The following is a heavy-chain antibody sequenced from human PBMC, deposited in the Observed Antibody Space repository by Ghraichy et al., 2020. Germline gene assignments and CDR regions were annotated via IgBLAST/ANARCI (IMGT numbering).Heavy chain of an antibody. CDR3: AGSSGWYRVDW. Sequence: GSLRLSCAVSGISFSDYYWGWIRQPPGKGLEWIGEINHRGNTNYNPSLKSRVTLSVDTSKSQISLKLTSPTASDAAVYYFAGSSGWYRVDWWGQGTLVTVSS. J-gene: IGHJ4*02. V-gene: IGHV4-34*01. D-gene: IGHD6-19*01. CDR1: GISFSDYY. CDR2: INHRGNT.